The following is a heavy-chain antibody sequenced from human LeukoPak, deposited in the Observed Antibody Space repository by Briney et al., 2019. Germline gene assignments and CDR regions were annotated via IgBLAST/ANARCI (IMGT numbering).Heavy chain of an antibody. J-gene: IGHJ3*02. CDR1: GYIFTSYY. Sequence: ASVKVSCMASGYIFTSYYMHWVRQAPGQGLEWMGIINPSGGSTSYAQKFQGRVTMTRDTSTGTVYMELSSLRSEDTPVYYCARYSAFAQNNDAVDIWGQGTMVTASS. D-gene: IGHD1-26*01. CDR3: ARYSAFAQNNDAVDI. CDR2: INPSGGST. V-gene: IGHV1-46*01.